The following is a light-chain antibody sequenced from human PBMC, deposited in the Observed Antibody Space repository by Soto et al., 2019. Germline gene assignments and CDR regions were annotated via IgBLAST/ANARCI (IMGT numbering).Light chain of an antibody. CDR3: CSYAGTSALV. J-gene: IGLJ2*01. Sequence: QSALTQPASVSGSPGQSITISCTGTNSDIGSYDLVSWYQQHPGKAPKLMIYEVSKRPSGLSTRFSGSKSGNTASLTISGLQAEDGADYYCCSYAGTSALVFGGGTQLTVL. CDR2: EVS. V-gene: IGLV2-23*02. CDR1: NSDIGSYDL.